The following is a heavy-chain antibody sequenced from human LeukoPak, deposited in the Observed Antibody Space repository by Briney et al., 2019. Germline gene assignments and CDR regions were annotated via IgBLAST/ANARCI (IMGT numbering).Heavy chain of an antibody. V-gene: IGHV3-23*01. J-gene: IGHJ5*01. CDR1: GFTFSSYA. CDR3: ARDCRLNCARQPGFDS. D-gene: IGHD1-1*01. CDR2: ISSSGGVT. Sequence: PGGSLRLSCAASGFTFSSYAMSWVRQAPGKGLEWVSAISSSGGVTYYADSVKGRFTISRDNAKNSLYLQMNSLRDEDTAVYYCARDCRLNCARQPGFDSWGQGTLVTVSS.